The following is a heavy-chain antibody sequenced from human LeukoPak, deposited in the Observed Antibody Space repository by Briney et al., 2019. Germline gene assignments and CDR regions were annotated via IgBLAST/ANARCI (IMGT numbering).Heavy chain of an antibody. V-gene: IGHV3-30*04. CDR3: ARDVIPVV. CDR2: ISYDGSNK. D-gene: IGHD2/OR15-2a*01. Sequence: PGRSLRLSCAASGFTFSSYAMHWVRQAPGKGLEWVAVISYDGSNKYYADSVKGRFTISRDNYKNTLYLQMNSLRAEDTAVYYCARDVIPVVWGQGTLVTVSS. J-gene: IGHJ4*02. CDR1: GFTFSSYA.